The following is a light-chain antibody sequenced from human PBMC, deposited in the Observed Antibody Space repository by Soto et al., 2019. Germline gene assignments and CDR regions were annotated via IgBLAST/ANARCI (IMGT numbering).Light chain of an antibody. CDR3: LSYTRNTTLL. CDR1: SSDIGGYKY. Sequence: QLVLTQPASVSGSPGQSITISCTGTSSDIGGYKYVSWYQHHPGRAPKFIIYEVNNRPSGVSNRFSGSKSGNTASLTIAGLQTEDEADYYCLSYTRNTTLLFGGGTKVTVL. V-gene: IGLV2-14*01. J-gene: IGLJ2*01. CDR2: EVN.